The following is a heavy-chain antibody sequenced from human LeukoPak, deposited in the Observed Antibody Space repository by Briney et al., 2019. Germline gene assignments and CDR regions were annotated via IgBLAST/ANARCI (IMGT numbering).Heavy chain of an antibody. D-gene: IGHD3-10*01. CDR3: ARNKVRGVINYGMDV. CDR2: ISYDGSNK. CDR1: GFTFSSYA. J-gene: IGHJ6*02. Sequence: GGSLRLSCAASGFTFSSYAMHWVRQAPGKGLEWVAVISYDGSNKYYADSVKGRFTISRDNSKNMLYLQMNSLRAEDTAVYYCARNKVRGVINYGMDVWGQGTTVTVSS. V-gene: IGHV3-30-3*01.